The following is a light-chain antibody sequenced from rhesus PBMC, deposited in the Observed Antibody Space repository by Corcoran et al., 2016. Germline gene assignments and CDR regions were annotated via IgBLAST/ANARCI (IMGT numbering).Light chain of an antibody. J-gene: IGKJ2*01. CDR3: LQHSDWYS. V-gene: IGKV3-24*01. CDR2: DAP. CDR1: QSVSSS. Sequence: EIVMTQSPATLSLSPGERATLSCRASQSVSSSLAWYQQKPGQAPRLLIIDAPTRATGIPDTFSGSGSGTDFPLPISRLAPEDVALNPCLQHSDWYSFGQGTKVEIK.